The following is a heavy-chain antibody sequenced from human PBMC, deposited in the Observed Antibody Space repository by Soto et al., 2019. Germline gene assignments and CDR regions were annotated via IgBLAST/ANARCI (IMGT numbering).Heavy chain of an antibody. CDR3: ARDLPIGGFFDP. J-gene: IGHJ5*02. D-gene: IGHD3-10*01. CDR2: IYYSGIT. Sequence: QVQLQESGPGLVKPSETLSLTCTVSGVSFTSYYWTWIRQPPGKGPEWIGYIYYSGITNYNPSLISRVSMSVDTTKNQFSLKLTSVTAADTAVYYCARDLPIGGFFDPWGQGTLVTVSS. V-gene: IGHV4-59*01. CDR1: GVSFTSYY.